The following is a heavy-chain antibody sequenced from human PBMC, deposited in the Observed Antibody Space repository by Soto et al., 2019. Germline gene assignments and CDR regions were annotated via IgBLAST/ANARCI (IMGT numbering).Heavy chain of an antibody. CDR3: ARVSYGDYGLDF. J-gene: IGHJ4*02. CDR1: GGTFTNYF. CDR2: IIPIFGTT. Sequence: VHLVQSGAEVRKPGSSVNVSCKASGGTFTNYFITWVRQAPGQGLEWMGGIIPIFGTTNYAQKFQGRLTMTADKSTTTAYMELTSLRFEDMAIYYCARVSYGDYGLDFWGQGTLVTVSS. D-gene: IGHD4-17*01. V-gene: IGHV1-69*06.